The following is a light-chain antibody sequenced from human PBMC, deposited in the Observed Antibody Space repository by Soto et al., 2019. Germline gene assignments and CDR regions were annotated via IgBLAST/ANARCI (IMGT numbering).Light chain of an antibody. J-gene: IGLJ2*01. CDR3: SSYTTSSTVI. V-gene: IGLV2-14*03. CDR1: SSDVGDHNY. CDR2: AVS. Sequence: QSVLTQPASVSGSPGQSITISCTGTSSDVGDHNYVSWYQQQPGKAPKLMIYAVSNRPSGVSNRFSGSKSGNTASLTISGLQAEDEADYYCSSYTTSSTVIFGGGTKL.